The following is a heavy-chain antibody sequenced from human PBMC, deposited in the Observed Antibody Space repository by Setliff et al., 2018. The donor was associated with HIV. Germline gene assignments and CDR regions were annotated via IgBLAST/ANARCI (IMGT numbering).Heavy chain of an antibody. V-gene: IGHV4-59*08. CDR1: GGSFSGHY. J-gene: IGHJ6*03. CDR2: ISYSGIR. Sequence: SETLSLTCTVSGGSFSGHYWSWIRQPPGKGPEWIGYISYSGIRNYNPSLKSRVTISLDTSKNQFSLRLKSVTAADTAVYYCARHDYYYMDLWGGGTTVTVSS. CDR3: ARHDYYYMDL.